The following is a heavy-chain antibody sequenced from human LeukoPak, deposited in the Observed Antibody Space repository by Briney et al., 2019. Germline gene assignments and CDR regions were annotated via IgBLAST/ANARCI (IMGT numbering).Heavy chain of an antibody. CDR3: ASTLRFSYYMDV. CDR2: ISSSSSYI. D-gene: IGHD3-3*01. CDR1: GFPFSSYW. V-gene: IGHV3-21*01. Sequence: GGSLRLSCAASGFPFSSYWMHWVRQAPGKGLVWVSSISSSSSYIYYADSVKGRFTISRDNAKNSLYLQMNSLRAEDTAVYYCASTLRFSYYMDVWGKGTTVTVSS. J-gene: IGHJ6*03.